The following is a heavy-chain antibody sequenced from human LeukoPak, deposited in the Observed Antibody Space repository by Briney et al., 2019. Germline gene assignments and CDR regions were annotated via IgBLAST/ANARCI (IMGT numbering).Heavy chain of an antibody. D-gene: IGHD3-10*01. J-gene: IGHJ4*02. CDR3: ATSDLASFMVRGAEDTPAFDY. CDR1: GYTLTELS. V-gene: IGHV1-24*01. Sequence: ASVKVSFKVSGYTLTELSMHWVRQAPGKGLEWMGGFDPEDGETIYAQKFQGRVTMTEDTSTDTAYMELSSLRSEDTAVYYCATSDLASFMVRGAEDTPAFDYWGQGTLVTVSS. CDR2: FDPEDGET.